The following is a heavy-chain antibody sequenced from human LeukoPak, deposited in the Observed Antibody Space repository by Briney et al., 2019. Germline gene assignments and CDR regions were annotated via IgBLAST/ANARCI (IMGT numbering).Heavy chain of an antibody. CDR3: ARHGDGDAFDI. CDR1: GGSISSSSYY. V-gene: IGHV4-39*07. J-gene: IGHJ3*02. Sequence: KPSETLSLTCTVSGGSISSSSYYWGWIRQPPGKGLEWIGSIYYSGSTYYNPSLKSRVTISVDTSKNQFSLKLSSVTAADTAVYYCARHGDGDAFDIWGQGTMVTVSS. CDR2: IYYSGST.